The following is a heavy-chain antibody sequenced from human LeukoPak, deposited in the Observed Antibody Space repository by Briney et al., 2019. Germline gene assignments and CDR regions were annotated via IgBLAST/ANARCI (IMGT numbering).Heavy chain of an antibody. V-gene: IGHV1-2*02. CDR1: GYTFTGYY. CDR3: ARGTMEGVLRYFDWLLSGAFDI. Sequence: ASVKVSCNASGYTFTGYYMHWVRQATGQGLEWMGWINPNIGGTNYAQKFQGRVTMTRDTSISTAYMELSRLRSDDTAVYYCARGTMEGVLRYFDWLLSGAFDIWGQGTMVTVSS. J-gene: IGHJ3*02. D-gene: IGHD3-9*01. CDR2: INPNIGGT.